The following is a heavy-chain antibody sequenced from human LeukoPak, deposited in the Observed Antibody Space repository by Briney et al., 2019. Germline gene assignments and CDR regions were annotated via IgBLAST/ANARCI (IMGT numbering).Heavy chain of an antibody. D-gene: IGHD3-10*01. J-gene: IGHJ5*02. CDR2: INPNSGGT. CDR1: GYTFTGYY. Sequence: ASVKVPFTASGYTFTGYYMHWVRQAPGQGLEWMGRINPNSGGTNYAQKFQGRVAMTRDTSISTAYMELSRLRSDDTAVYYCARADSGSYHNWFDPWGQGTLVTVSS. V-gene: IGHV1-2*06. CDR3: ARADSGSYHNWFDP.